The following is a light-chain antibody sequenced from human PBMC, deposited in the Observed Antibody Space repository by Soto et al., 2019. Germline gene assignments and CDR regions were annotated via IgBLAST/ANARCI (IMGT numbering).Light chain of an antibody. J-gene: IGKJ4*01. CDR2: EAS. CDR1: QSISTW. V-gene: IGKV1-5*03. CDR3: QQYNSYPLT. Sequence: DIQMTQSPSTLSASAGDRVTITCRASQSISTWLAWYQQRPGKAPKLLIHEASSLESGVPSRFSGSASETEFTLTISSLQPDDFATYYCQQYNSYPLTFGGGTKVEIK.